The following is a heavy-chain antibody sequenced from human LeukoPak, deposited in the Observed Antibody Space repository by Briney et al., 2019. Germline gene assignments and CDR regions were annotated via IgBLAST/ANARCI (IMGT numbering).Heavy chain of an antibody. Sequence: ASVKVSCKASGYTFRSYDMHWVRQAHGQGLEWMGIINPSGGTTTYAQKFQGRVTMTWDTSTSTVYMELSSLRSEDTAVYYCARGGLGPAAQGWFDPWGQGTLVTVSS. V-gene: IGHV1-46*01. CDR3: ARGGLGPAAQGWFDP. CDR2: INPSGGTT. J-gene: IGHJ5*02. CDR1: GYTFRSYD. D-gene: IGHD2-2*01.